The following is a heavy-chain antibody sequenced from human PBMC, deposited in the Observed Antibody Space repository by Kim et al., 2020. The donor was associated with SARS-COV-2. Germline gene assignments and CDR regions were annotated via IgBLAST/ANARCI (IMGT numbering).Heavy chain of an antibody. V-gene: IGHV3-30*18. CDR1: GFTFNNYA. CDR3: AKSSEFFWLGQGLNAFD. J-gene: IGHJ3*01. CDR2: ISYEGSIK. D-gene: IGHD3-3*01. Sequence: GGSLRLSCGPSGFTFNNYAMHWVRQAPGKGLEWVAVISYEGSIKYYADSVKGQFTVSRDNSNNTLYLHMRSLRPEDTAMYYCAKSSEFFWLGQGLNAFD.